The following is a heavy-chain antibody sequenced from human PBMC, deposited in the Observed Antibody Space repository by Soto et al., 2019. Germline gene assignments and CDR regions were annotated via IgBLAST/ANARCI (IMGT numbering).Heavy chain of an antibody. Sequence: PGGSLRLSCAASGFTFSSYWMSWVRQAPGKGLEWVANIKQDGSEKYYVDSVKGRFTISRDNAKNSLYLQMNSLRAEDTAVYYCARDPGPYCSGGSCYGPGYYGMDVWGQGPTVTVSS. CDR3: ARDPGPYCSGGSCYGPGYYGMDV. V-gene: IGHV3-7*01. CDR2: IKQDGSEK. J-gene: IGHJ6*02. CDR1: GFTFSSYW. D-gene: IGHD2-15*01.